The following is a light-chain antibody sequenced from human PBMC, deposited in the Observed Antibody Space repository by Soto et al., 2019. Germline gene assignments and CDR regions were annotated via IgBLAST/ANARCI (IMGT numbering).Light chain of an antibody. J-gene: IGLJ1*01. CDR3: QSYGDSLSGYV. CDR1: TSNFGAGSD. Sequence: QSVLTQPPSVSGAPGQRVTISCTGSTSNFGAGSDVHWYQQLPGTAPKLLIYGNSNRPSGVPDRFSGSKSGTSASLTITGLQAEDEADYYCQSYGDSLSGYVFGTGTKVT. CDR2: GNS. V-gene: IGLV1-40*01.